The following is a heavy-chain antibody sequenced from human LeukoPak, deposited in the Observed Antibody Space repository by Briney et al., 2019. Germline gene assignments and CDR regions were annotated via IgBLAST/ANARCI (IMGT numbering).Heavy chain of an antibody. J-gene: IGHJ4*02. V-gene: IGHV6-1*01. Sequence: SQTLSLTCAISGDSVSSNSAAWNWIRQSPSRGLEWLGSTYYRSKWYNDYAVSVKSRITINPDTSKNQFSLQLNSVTPEDTAVYCCARDKGELLLRVYYFDYWGQGTLVTVSS. CDR3: ARDKGELLLRVYYFDY. CDR1: GDSVSSNSAA. D-gene: IGHD1-26*01. CDR2: TYYRSKWYN.